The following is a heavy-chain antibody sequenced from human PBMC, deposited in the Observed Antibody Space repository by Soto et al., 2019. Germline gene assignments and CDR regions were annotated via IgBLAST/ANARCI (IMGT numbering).Heavy chain of an antibody. J-gene: IGHJ6*02. Sequence: PSETLSLTCTVSGGSISSSNWWSWVRQPPGKGLEWIGEIYHSGSTNYNPSLKSRVTISVDKSKNQFSLKLSSVTAADTAVYYCARVLDYGDPGSYYYYGMDVWGQGTTVTVSS. D-gene: IGHD4-17*01. V-gene: IGHV4-4*02. CDR1: GGSISSSNW. CDR3: ARVLDYGDPGSYYYYGMDV. CDR2: IYHSGST.